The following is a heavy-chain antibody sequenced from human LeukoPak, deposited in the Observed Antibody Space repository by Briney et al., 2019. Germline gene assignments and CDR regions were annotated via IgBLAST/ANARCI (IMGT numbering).Heavy chain of an antibody. CDR2: ISASGYST. CDR3: AKGVYNWNFYFDY. D-gene: IGHD1-7*01. V-gene: IGHV3-23*01. J-gene: IGHJ4*02. CDR1: GFSLSNYW. Sequence: GGSLRLSCAASGFSLSNYWMNWVRQAPGKGLEWVSAISASGYSTYYADSVKGRFTISRDNSKKTLYLQMNSLRAEDTAIFYCAKGVYNWNFYFDYWGQGTLVTVSS.